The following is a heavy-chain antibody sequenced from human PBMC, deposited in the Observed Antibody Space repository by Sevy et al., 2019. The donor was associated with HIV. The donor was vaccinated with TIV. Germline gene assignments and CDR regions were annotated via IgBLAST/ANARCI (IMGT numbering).Heavy chain of an antibody. Sequence: ASVKVSCKASGYTFTGYYMHWVRQAPGQGLEWMGWINPNSGGTNYAQKFQGRVTMTRDTSISTAYMELSRLGSDDTAVYYCAREDRIAVAARAFDIWGQGTMVTVSS. D-gene: IGHD6-19*01. J-gene: IGHJ3*02. V-gene: IGHV1-2*02. CDR3: AREDRIAVAARAFDI. CDR2: INPNSGGT. CDR1: GYTFTGYY.